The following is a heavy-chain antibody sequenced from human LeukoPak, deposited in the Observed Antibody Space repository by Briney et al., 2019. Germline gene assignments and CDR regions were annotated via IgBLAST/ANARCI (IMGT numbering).Heavy chain of an antibody. Sequence: SETLSLTCTVSGGSISSSRYYWGWIRQPPGKGLGWIGSIYYSGSTYDNPSLKSRVTISVDTSKNQFSLKLSSVTAADTAVYYCARSGYSSGWCDYWGQGTLVTVSS. CDR3: ARSGYSSGWCDY. CDR1: GGSISSSRYY. J-gene: IGHJ4*02. D-gene: IGHD6-19*01. CDR2: IYYSGST. V-gene: IGHV4-39*01.